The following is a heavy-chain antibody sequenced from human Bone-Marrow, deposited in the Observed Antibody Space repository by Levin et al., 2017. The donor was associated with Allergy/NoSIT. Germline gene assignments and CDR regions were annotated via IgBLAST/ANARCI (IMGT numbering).Heavy chain of an antibody. D-gene: IGHD3-9*01. CDR3: ARKARFFDWLDY. J-gene: IGHJ4*02. V-gene: IGHV1-2*02. Sequence: RASVKVSCKTSGYTFTDNYIHWVRQAPGQGLEWMGWINAKTGDTKYPQKFQDRITITREVAINSVYLEVNRLRYDDTAVYYCARKARFFDWLDYWGQGALVIVSS. CDR1: GYTFTDNY. CDR2: INAKTGDT.